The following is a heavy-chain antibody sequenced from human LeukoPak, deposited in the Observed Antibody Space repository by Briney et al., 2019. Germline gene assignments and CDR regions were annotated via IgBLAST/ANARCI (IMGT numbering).Heavy chain of an antibody. CDR3: AKEAYYYDSSGYYHFDY. V-gene: IGHV3-23*01. CDR2: IIFSLAIT. CDR1: GFTFTNCA. Sequence: GGSLRLSCAASGFTFTNCAMTWVRQAPGKGLEWVSSIIFSLAITYYSASVKARFTISTHNSKNTLYLQMNSLRAEDTAVYYCAKEAYYYDSSGYYHFDYWGQGTLVTVSS. J-gene: IGHJ4*02. D-gene: IGHD3-22*01.